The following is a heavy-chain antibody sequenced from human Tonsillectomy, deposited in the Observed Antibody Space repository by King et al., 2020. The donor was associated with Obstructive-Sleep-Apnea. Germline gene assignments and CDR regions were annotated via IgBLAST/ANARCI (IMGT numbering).Heavy chain of an antibody. J-gene: IGHJ4*02. Sequence: QLQESGPGLVKPSETLSLTCTVSGGSIDNRSYYWGWIRQPPGKGLQWIGSIHMTGSTYYTPSLKSRVTFSVDTPKNQFSLKIWSVTAAEPAVFYCATGARGRWLQYYFDFWGQGTLVTVSS. CDR3: ATGARGRWLQYYFDF. D-gene: IGHD5-24*01. CDR2: IHMTGST. CDR1: GGSIDNRSYY. V-gene: IGHV4-39*07.